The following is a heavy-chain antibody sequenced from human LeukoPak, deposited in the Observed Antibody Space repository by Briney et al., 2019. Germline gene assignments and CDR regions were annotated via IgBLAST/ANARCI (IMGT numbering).Heavy chain of an antibody. J-gene: IGHJ4*02. D-gene: IGHD3-22*01. V-gene: IGHV3-23*01. CDR2: ISGSGGST. Sequence: GGSLRLSCAASGFTFSSYGMHWVRQAPGKGLEWVSAISGSGGSTYYADSVKGRFTISRDDSKNTLYLQMNSLRAEDTAVYYCAKFPSFRDYYDSSGYPYYFDYWGQGTLVTVSS. CDR3: AKFPSFRDYYDSSGYPYYFDY. CDR1: GFTFSSYG.